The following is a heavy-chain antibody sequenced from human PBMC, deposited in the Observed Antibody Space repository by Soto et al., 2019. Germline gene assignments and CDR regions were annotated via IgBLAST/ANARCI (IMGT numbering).Heavy chain of an antibody. J-gene: IGHJ4*02. CDR3: ARGQEDCSGGSCYDGGDYFDY. D-gene: IGHD2-15*01. CDR2: IIPILGIA. Sequence: SVKVSCKASGGTFSSYTISWVRQAPGQGLEWMGRIIPILGIANYAQKFQGRVTITADKSTSTAYMELSSLRSEDTAVYYCARGQEDCSGGSCYDGGDYFDYWSQGTLVTVSS. CDR1: GGTFSSYT. V-gene: IGHV1-69*02.